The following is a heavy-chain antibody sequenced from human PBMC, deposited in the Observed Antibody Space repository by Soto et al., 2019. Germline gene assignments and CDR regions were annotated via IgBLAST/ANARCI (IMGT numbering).Heavy chain of an antibody. CDR1: GFTFSSYA. Sequence: EVQLLESGGGLVQPGGSLRLSCAASGFTFSSYAMSWVRQAPGKGLEWVSAISGSGGSTYYADSVKGRFTISRDNSKNTLYLQMNSLRAEDTAVYYCAKDSHPITMIVVVITSSLDYWGQGTLVTVSS. CDR2: ISGSGGST. D-gene: IGHD3-22*01. V-gene: IGHV3-23*01. CDR3: AKDSHPITMIVVVITSSLDY. J-gene: IGHJ4*02.